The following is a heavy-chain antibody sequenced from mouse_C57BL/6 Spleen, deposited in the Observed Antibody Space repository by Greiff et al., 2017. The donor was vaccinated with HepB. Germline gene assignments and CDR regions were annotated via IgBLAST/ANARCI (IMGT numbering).Heavy chain of an antibody. J-gene: IGHJ4*01. CDR2: IRNKANGYTT. V-gene: IGHV7-3*01. CDR3: ASLYYYGYAMDY. Sequence: EVKLVESGGGLVQPGGSLSLSCAASGFTFTDYYMSWVRQPPGKALEWLGFIRNKANGYTTEYSASVKGRFTISRDNSQSILYLQMNALRAEDSATYYCASLYYYGYAMDYWGQGTSVTVSS. CDR1: GFTFTDYY. D-gene: IGHD1-1*01.